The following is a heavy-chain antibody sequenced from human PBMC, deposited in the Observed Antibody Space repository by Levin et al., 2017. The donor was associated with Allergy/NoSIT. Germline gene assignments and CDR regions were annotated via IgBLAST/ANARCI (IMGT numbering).Heavy chain of an antibody. CDR3: AKDAGGWFDP. CDR1: GFTFSSYG. D-gene: IGHD3-10*01. V-gene: IGHV3-30*18. J-gene: IGHJ5*02. CDR2: ISYDGSNK. Sequence: HTGGSLRLSCAASGFTFSSYGMHWVRQAPGKGLEWVAVISYDGSNKYYADSVKGRFTISRDNSKNTLYLQMNSLRAEDTAVYYCAKDAGGWFDPWGQGTLVTVSS.